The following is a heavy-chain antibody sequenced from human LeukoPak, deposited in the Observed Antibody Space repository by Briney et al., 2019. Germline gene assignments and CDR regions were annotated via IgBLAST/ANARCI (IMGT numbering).Heavy chain of an antibody. CDR3: ARDYCSGGSCYSYYYYGMDV. Sequence: GESLKISCKGSGYSFTSYWISWVRQMPGKGLKWMGRIDPSDSYTNYSPSFQGHVTISADKSISTAYLQWSSLKASDTAMYYCARDYCSGGSCYSYYYYGMDVWGKGTTVTVSS. D-gene: IGHD2-15*01. J-gene: IGHJ6*04. CDR2: IDPSDSYT. CDR1: GYSFTSYW. V-gene: IGHV5-10-1*01.